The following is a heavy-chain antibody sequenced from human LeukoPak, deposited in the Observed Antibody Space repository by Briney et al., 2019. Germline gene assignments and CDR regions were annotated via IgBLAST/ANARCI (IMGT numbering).Heavy chain of an antibody. CDR1: GFTFNSYA. Sequence: GGSLRLSCGASGFTFNSYAVSWVRQAPGKGLEWVSAISGSGGGTYYADSVKGRFTISRDNSKNTVYLQMNSLSTEDTAVYYCARTTTGYSSGRYPGWPVDCWGQGTLVTVSS. D-gene: IGHD6-19*01. CDR3: ARTTTGYSSGRYPGWPVDC. V-gene: IGHV3-23*01. J-gene: IGHJ4*02. CDR2: ISGSGGGT.